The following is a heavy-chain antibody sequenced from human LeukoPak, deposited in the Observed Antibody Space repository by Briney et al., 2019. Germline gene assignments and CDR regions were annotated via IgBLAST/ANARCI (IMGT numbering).Heavy chain of an antibody. Sequence: SETLSLTCTVSGGSISSSSYYWGWIRQPPGKGLEWNGSIYYSGSTYYNPSLKSRVTISVDTSKNQFSLKLNSVTAADTAVYYCARHEGGYDILTGYYQSNFDYWGQGTLVTVSS. CDR3: ARHEGGYDILTGYYQSNFDY. V-gene: IGHV4-39*01. CDR1: GGSISSSSYY. J-gene: IGHJ4*02. D-gene: IGHD3-9*01. CDR2: IYYSGST.